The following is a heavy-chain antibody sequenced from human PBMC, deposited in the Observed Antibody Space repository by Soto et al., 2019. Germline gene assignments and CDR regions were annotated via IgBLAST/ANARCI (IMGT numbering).Heavy chain of an antibody. D-gene: IGHD5-18*01. V-gene: IGHV4-31*03. CDR2: IYYSGST. J-gene: IGHJ4*02. Sequence: PSETLSLTCTVSGGSISSGGYYWSWIRQHPGKGLEWIGYIYYSGSTYYNPSLKSRVTISVDTSKNQFSLKLSSVTAADTAVYYCASMVTSFHYFDYWGQGTLVTVSS. CDR1: GGSISSGGYY. CDR3: ASMVTSFHYFDY.